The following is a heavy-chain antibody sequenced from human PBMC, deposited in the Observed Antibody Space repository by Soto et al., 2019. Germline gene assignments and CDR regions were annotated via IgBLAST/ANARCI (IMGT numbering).Heavy chain of an antibody. CDR2: ITNSGITK. V-gene: IGHV3-11*04. D-gene: IGHD2-15*01. CDR3: ARDCSGGSCYLGMDV. CDR1: GFTFIEYY. Sequence: GVLRLSCAASGFTFIEYYMSWIRQAPGKGLEWVSDITNSGITKHYADSVRGRFTISRDNAKNSVYLQINSLRAEDTAVYFCARDCSGGSCYLGMDVWGQGTTVTVSS. J-gene: IGHJ6*02.